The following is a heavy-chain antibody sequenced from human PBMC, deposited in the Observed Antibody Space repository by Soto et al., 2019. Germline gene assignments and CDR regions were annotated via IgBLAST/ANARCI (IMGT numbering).Heavy chain of an antibody. J-gene: IGHJ6*03. D-gene: IGHD4-4*01. CDR1: GFTFSSYA. CDR2: ISGSGGST. V-gene: IGHV3-23*01. Sequence: HPGGSLRLSCAASGFTFSSYAMSWVRQAPGKGLEWVSAISGSGGSTYYADSVKGRFTISRDNSKNTLYLQMNSLRAEDTAVYYCAKALQSSYPDYYYVDVWGKGTTVTVSS. CDR3: AKALQSSYPDYYYVDV.